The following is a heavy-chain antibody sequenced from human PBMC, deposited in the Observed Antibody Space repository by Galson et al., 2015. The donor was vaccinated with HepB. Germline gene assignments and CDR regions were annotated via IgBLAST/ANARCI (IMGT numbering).Heavy chain of an antibody. CDR2: IYRDGNS. CDR3: ARGIDDYGGFDF. J-gene: IGHJ4*02. D-gene: IGHD4/OR15-4a*01. CDR1: GFIVSRSY. Sequence: SLRLSCAASGFIVSRSYMSWVRQAPGKGLEWVSVIYRDGNSFYTDSVRGRFSASRDTSRNTVNLQLNSLRPDDTAIYYWARGIDDYGGFDFWGQGTLVTVSS. V-gene: IGHV3-66*02.